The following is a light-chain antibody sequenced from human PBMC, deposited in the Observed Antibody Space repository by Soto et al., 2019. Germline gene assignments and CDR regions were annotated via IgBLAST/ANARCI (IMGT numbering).Light chain of an antibody. Sequence: EIVMTQSPVTLSVSPGERATLSCRASQSVSNNLAWYQQKPGQAPRLLIYYASTSATGIPARFSGSGSGTEFTLTISSLQSDDFALYYCQQYHDWPPLTFGQGTRLEMK. CDR3: QQYHDWPPLT. V-gene: IGKV3-15*01. CDR2: YAS. CDR1: QSVSNN. J-gene: IGKJ5*01.